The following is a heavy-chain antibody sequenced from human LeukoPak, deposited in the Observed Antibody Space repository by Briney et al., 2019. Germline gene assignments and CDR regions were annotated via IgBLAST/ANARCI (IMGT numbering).Heavy chain of an antibody. D-gene: IGHD1-1*01. V-gene: IGHV3-48*03. CDR2: ISSSGSTI. J-gene: IGHJ4*02. Sequence: GSLRLSCAASGFTFSSYEIHWVSQAPGQGLKWLSYISSSGSTIKYADSVKGRFTISRGNAKNSLYLQMNSLRVEDTAVYYCARDPRTVRIWGQGTLVTVSS. CDR1: GFTFSSYE. CDR3: ARDPRTVRI.